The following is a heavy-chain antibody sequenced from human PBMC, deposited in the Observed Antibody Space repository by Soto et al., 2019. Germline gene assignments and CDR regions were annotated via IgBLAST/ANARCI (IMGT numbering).Heavy chain of an antibody. J-gene: IGHJ6*02. D-gene: IGHD3-9*01. CDR3: ASTIVQASNDYYYGMDV. Sequence: QVQLVQSGAEVRKPGASVKVSCKASGYTFTSYGISWVRQAPGQGLEWMGWISAYNGNTNYAQKLQGRVTMTTVTSTSTAYMELKSLRSEDTAVYYCASTIVQASNDYYYGMDVWGQGTTVTVSS. CDR1: GYTFTSYG. CDR2: ISAYNGNT. V-gene: IGHV1-18*01.